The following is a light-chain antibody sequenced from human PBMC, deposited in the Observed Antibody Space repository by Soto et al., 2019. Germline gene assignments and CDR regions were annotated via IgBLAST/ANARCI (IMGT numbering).Light chain of an antibody. CDR3: QSYASSMSGYV. CDR1: SSNIGAGYD. V-gene: IGLV1-40*01. J-gene: IGLJ1*01. CDR2: GNS. Sequence: QSVLTQPPSVSGAPGQRVTISCTGSSSNIGAGYDVHWYQQLPGTAPKLLIYGNSNRPSGVPDRFSGSKSGTSASLAITGIQAEDAADYYCQSYASSMSGYVFGTGTKLT.